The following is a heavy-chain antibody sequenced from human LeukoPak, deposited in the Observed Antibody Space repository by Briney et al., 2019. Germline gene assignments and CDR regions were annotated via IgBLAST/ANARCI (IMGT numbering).Heavy chain of an antibody. CDR2: IYYSGST. D-gene: IGHD3-10*01. V-gene: IGHV4-39*01. Sequence: LETLSLTCTVSGGSISSSSYYWGWIRQPPGKGLEWIGSIYYSGSTYYNPSLKSRVTISVDTSKNQFSLKLSSVTAADTAVYYCARQETMVRGVIIRLGYFDYWGHGTLVTVSS. CDR1: GGSISSSSYY. CDR3: ARQETMVRGVIIRLGYFDY. J-gene: IGHJ4*01.